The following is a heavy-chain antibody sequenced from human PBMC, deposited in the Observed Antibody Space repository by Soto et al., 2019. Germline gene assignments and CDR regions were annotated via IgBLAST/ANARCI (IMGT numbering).Heavy chain of an antibody. CDR3: ARKGSYYGSGKVYYFDY. D-gene: IGHD3-10*01. CDR1: GGSFSGYY. V-gene: IGHV4-34*01. J-gene: IGHJ4*02. Sequence: QVQLQQWGAGLLKPSETLSLTCAVYGGSFSGYYWSWIRQPPGKGLEWIGEINHSGSTNYNPSLKSRVTISVDTSKNQFSLKLSSVTAADTAVYYCARKGSYYGSGKVYYFDYWGQGTLVTVSS. CDR2: INHSGST.